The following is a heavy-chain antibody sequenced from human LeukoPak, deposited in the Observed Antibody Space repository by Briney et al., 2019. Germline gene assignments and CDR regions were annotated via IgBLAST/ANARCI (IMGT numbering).Heavy chain of an antibody. CDR3: TTGKYRDTSGYYHYFDY. J-gene: IGHJ4*02. D-gene: IGHD3-22*01. V-gene: IGHV3-15*01. CDR1: GFTFSHAW. CDR2: IRSKTDGGTT. Sequence: RAGGSLRLSCAASGFTFSHAWMSWVRQAPGKGLEWVGRIRSKTDGGTTDYVAPVKGRFTISRDDSENMLFLQMNSLKTEDTAVYYCTTGKYRDTSGYYHYFDYWGQGTLVTVSS.